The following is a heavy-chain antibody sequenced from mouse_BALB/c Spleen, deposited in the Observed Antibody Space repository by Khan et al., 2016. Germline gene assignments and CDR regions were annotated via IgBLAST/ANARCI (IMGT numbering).Heavy chain of an antibody. J-gene: IGHJ3*01. D-gene: IGHD4-1*01. CDR3: VRTGIAWFAY. Sequence: EVQLVESGGGLVQPKGSLKLSCAASGFTFNTNAMNWVRQAPGKGLEWVARIRSKSNNYATYYADSVKDRFTISRDDSQSMLYLQMNNLKTEDTAMYYCVRTGIAWFAYWGQGTLVTVSA. CDR1: GFTFNTNA. V-gene: IGHV10S3*01. CDR2: IRSKSNNYAT.